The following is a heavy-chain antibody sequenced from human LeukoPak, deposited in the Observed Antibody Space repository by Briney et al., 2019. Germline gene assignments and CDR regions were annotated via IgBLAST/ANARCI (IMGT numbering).Heavy chain of an antibody. CDR2: TYYRSKWYN. V-gene: IGHV6-1*01. Sequence: SQTLSLTCALSGDSVSSNSAAWNWIRQSPSRGLEWLGRTYYRSKWYNDYAVSVKSRITINPDTSKNQFSLQLNSVTPEDTAVYYCARGRGLIYGSGKDWFDPWGQGTLVTVSS. J-gene: IGHJ5*02. CDR3: ARGRGLIYGSGKDWFDP. CDR1: GDSVSSNSAA. D-gene: IGHD3-10*01.